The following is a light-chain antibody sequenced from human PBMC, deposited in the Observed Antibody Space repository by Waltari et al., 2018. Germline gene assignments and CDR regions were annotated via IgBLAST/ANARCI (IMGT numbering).Light chain of an antibody. J-gene: IGKJ1*01. CDR3: HQIASLPRT. V-gene: IGKV6D-21*02. CDR1: QNIGSR. CDR2: YAS. Sequence: IVLTQSPHFQSVTPEERLTITCRRSQNIGSRLHGYQQKPKQSPKLLIKYASQSISGVPSRFSDTESGADFTLTIHSREAEDPAVYYCHQIASLPRTFGPGTKVEIK.